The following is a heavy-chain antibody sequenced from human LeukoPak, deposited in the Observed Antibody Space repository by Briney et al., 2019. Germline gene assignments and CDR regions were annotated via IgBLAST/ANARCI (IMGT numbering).Heavy chain of an antibody. CDR1: GYSFTRYW. Sequence: GASLKISCKGSGYSFTRYWMGWVRQLPGQGLEWMGIIYPGDSDTRYSPSFQGQVSISDDKSISTAYLQWSSLKASDTAMYYCARPNSSGWFEIDYWGQGTLVTVSS. D-gene: IGHD6-19*01. CDR2: IYPGDSDT. J-gene: IGHJ4*02. CDR3: ARPNSSGWFEIDY. V-gene: IGHV5-51*01.